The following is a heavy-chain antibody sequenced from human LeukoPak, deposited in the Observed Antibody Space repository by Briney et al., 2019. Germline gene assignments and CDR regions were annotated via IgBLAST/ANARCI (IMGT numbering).Heavy chain of an antibody. CDR2: INGSGRRT. V-gene: IGHV3-23*01. Sequence: GGSLRLSCATSGFTFTRYAMTWVRQAPGRGLEWVSSINGSGRRTYYTDSVKGRFTISRDNSKNTLYLQMNSLRAEDTAVYYCAKGRGYSSSWLYYYMDVWGKGTTVTVSS. D-gene: IGHD6-13*01. J-gene: IGHJ6*03. CDR3: AKGRGYSSSWLYYYMDV. CDR1: GFTFTRYA.